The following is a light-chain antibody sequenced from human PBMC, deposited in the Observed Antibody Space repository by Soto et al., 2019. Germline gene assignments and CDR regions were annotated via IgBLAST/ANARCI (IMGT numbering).Light chain of an antibody. CDR3: QQNYSNPPT. CDR2: AAS. V-gene: IGKV1-39*01. CDR1: QSISSW. Sequence: DSKITHSPSTMYSSVVDGVTITSRASQSISSWLAWYQQKTGKAPKLLIYAASSLPSGVPSRFSGSGSGTDFTLTISSLQPEDFATYYCQQNYSNPPTFGQGTKVDIK. J-gene: IGKJ1*01.